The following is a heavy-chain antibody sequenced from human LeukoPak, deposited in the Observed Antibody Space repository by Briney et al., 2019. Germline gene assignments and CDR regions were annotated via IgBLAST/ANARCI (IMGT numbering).Heavy chain of an antibody. Sequence: GGSLRLSCAASGFTFSTFWMSWVRQGPGKGLEWVANIRHNGSEKYYVDSVKGRFTISRDNSKNTLYLQMNSLRAEDTAVYYCAKPEQWLVPYYFDYWGQGTLVTVSS. J-gene: IGHJ4*02. CDR3: AKPEQWLVPYYFDY. D-gene: IGHD6-19*01. V-gene: IGHV3-7*03. CDR2: IRHNGSEK. CDR1: GFTFSTFW.